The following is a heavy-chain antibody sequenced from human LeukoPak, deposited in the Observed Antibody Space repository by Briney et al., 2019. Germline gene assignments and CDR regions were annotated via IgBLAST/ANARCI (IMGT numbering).Heavy chain of an antibody. CDR1: GFTFSSHW. CDR2: INTDESKI. Sequence: GGSLRLSRAASGFTFSSHWMHWVRQTPGKGLVWVSRINTDESKINHADSVKGRFTISRNNAKNMLYLQMNSLRAEDTAVYYCARGGLFKYFFDYWGQGTPVTVSS. V-gene: IGHV3-74*01. D-gene: IGHD2-15*01. J-gene: IGHJ4*02. CDR3: ARGGLFKYFFDY.